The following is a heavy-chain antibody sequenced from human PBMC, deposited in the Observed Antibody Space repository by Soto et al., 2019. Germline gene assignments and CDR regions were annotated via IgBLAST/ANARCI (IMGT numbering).Heavy chain of an antibody. V-gene: IGHV3-21*01. CDR2: ISSSSSYI. Sequence: GGSLRLSCAASGFTFSSYSMNWVRQAPVKGLEWVSSISSSSSYIYYADSVKGRFTISRDNAKNSLYLQMNSLRAEDTAVYYCARGAYCGGDCYSGYFQHWGQGALVTVSS. CDR1: GFTFSSYS. D-gene: IGHD2-21*02. J-gene: IGHJ1*01. CDR3: ARGAYCGGDCYSGYFQH.